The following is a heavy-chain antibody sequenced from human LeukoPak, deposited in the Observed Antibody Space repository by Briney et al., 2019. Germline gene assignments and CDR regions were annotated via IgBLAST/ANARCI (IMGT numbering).Heavy chain of an antibody. CDR1: GFTFSSYW. CDR3: ARVRHDSSGYRALDI. V-gene: IGHV3-7*01. D-gene: IGHD3-22*01. CDR2: IDQDGSER. J-gene: IGHJ3*02. Sequence: GGSLRLSCTASGFTFSSYWMNWVRQAPGKGLEWVANIDQDGSERSYVDSVKGRFSISRGNAHNSLYLQMNSLRVEDTAVYYCARVRHDSSGYRALDIWGQGTLVTVTS.